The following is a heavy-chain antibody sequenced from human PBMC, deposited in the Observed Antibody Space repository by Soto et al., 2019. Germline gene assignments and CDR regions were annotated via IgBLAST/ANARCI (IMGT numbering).Heavy chain of an antibody. D-gene: IGHD3-3*01. CDR3: AKDYTYYDFRSGYSETYYYYGMDV. CDR2: ISYDGSNK. Sequence: PGGSLRLSCAASGFTFSSYGMHWVRQAPGKGLEWVAVISYDGSNKYYADSVKGRFTISRDNSKNTLYLQMNSLRAEDTAVYYCAKDYTYYDFRSGYSETYYYYGMDVWGQGTTVTVSS. J-gene: IGHJ6*02. V-gene: IGHV3-30*18. CDR1: GFTFSSYG.